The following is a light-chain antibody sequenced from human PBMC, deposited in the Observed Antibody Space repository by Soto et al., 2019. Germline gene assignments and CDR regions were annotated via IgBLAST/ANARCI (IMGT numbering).Light chain of an antibody. CDR2: ATS. J-gene: IGKJ1*01. V-gene: IGKV3-20*01. CDR3: QQYGSSLWT. CDR1: QSVSSTY. Sequence: EIVLTQSPGTLSLSPGERASLTCRASQSVSSTYLAWYQQKPGQAPRLLIYATSTRATGIPDRFSGSGSGTDFTLTISRLEPEDFAGYYCQQYGSSLWTFGQGNNVEIK.